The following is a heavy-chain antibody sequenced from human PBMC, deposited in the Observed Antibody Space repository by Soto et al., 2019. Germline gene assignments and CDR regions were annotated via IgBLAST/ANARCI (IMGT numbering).Heavy chain of an antibody. V-gene: IGHV1-18*01. CDR1: GYTFTSHG. D-gene: IGHD4-17*01. CDR2: MSTYNGDT. Sequence: QVQLVQSEDEVKKPGASVKVSCKASGYTFTSHGISWVRQAPGQGLEWMGWMSTYNGDTNYAQMVQGRVTMTTDTSTRTAYMELRSLRSDDTAVYYCARDDYGDYAYWGQGTPVTVSS. CDR3: ARDDYGDYAY. J-gene: IGHJ4*02.